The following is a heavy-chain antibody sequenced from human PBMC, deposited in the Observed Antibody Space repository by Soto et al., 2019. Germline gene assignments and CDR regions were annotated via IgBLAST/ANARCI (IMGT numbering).Heavy chain of an antibody. CDR2: IYYNGNT. V-gene: IGHV4-59*03. CDR3: AAVGRNWNDLDY. CDR1: GVSISNHY. Sequence: SETLSLTCPVSGVSISNHYWIWIRQPPGKGLEWIGYIYYNGNTNYNPSLKSRVTMSVDTSTSTAYMELSSLRSEDTAVYYCAAVGRNWNDLDYWGQGTLVTVSS. J-gene: IGHJ4*02. D-gene: IGHD1-1*01.